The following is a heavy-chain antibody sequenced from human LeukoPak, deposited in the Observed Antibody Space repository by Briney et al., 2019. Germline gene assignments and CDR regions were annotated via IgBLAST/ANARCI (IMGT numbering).Heavy chain of an antibody. V-gene: IGHV1-18*01. CDR1: GYTFTSYG. CDR3: ARDRYYGDRTYYYYGMDV. D-gene: IGHD4-17*01. Sequence: ASVKVSCKASGYTFTSYGISWVRQAPGQGLEWMGWISAYNGNTNYAQKLQGRVTMTTDTSTSTAYMELRSLRSDDTAVYYCARDRYYGDRTYYYYGMDVWGQGTTVTVSS. J-gene: IGHJ6*02. CDR2: ISAYNGNT.